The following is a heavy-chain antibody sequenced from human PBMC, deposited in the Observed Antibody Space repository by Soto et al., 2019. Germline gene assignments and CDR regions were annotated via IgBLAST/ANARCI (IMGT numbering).Heavy chain of an antibody. CDR2: IGTAGDT. CDR3: ARGDSSSSKYYYYYMDV. J-gene: IGHJ6*03. CDR1: GFTFSSYD. D-gene: IGHD6-13*01. V-gene: IGHV3-13*01. Sequence: GGSLRLSCAASGFTFSSYDMHWVRQATGKGLEWVSAIGTAGDTYYPGSVKGRFTISRENAKNSLYLQMNSLRAGDTAVYYCARGDSSSSKYYYYYMDVWGKGTTVTVSS.